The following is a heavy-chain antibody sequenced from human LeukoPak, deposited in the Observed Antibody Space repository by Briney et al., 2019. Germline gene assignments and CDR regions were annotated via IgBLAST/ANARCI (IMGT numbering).Heavy chain of an antibody. J-gene: IGHJ3*02. CDR1: DDSFSSHY. Sequence: SETLSLTCAVSDDSFSSHYWTWIRQPPGKGLEWIGYISYIGSTNYNPSLKSRVTISIDTSKNHFSLKLSSVTAADTAVYYCARDLVTVTKGFDIWGQGTMVSVSS. CDR2: ISYIGST. CDR3: ARDLVTVTKGFDI. D-gene: IGHD4-17*01. V-gene: IGHV4-59*11.